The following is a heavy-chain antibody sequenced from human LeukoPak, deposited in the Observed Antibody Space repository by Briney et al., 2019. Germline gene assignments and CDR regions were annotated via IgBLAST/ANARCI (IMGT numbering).Heavy chain of an antibody. J-gene: IGHJ5*02. D-gene: IGHD4-11*01. CDR1: GGSFIGYY. Sequence: PSETLSLTCAVYGGSFIGYYWSWIRQPPGKGLEWIGEINHSGSTNYNPSLKSRVTISVDTSKNQLSLMMSSVNSADTAVYYCARTYSNYVSLNWFDPWGQGTLVTVSS. V-gene: IGHV4-34*01. CDR2: INHSGST. CDR3: ARTYSNYVSLNWFDP.